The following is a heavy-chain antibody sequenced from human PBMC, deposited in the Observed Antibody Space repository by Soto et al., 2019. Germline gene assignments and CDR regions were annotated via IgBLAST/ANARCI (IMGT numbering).Heavy chain of an antibody. Sequence: ASVKVSCKASGGTFSSYAISWVRQAPGQGLEWMGGIIPIFGTANYAQKFQGRVTITAGKSTSTAYMELSSLRSEDTAVYYCASTPTIQLWTPFDYWGQGTLVTVSS. CDR1: GGTFSSYA. CDR2: IIPIFGTA. V-gene: IGHV1-69*06. D-gene: IGHD5-18*01. J-gene: IGHJ4*02. CDR3: ASTPTIQLWTPFDY.